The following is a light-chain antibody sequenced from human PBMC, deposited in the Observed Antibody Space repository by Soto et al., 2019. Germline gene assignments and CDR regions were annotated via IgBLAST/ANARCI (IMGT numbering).Light chain of an antibody. CDR2: GAS. Sequence: EIVLTQSPGTLSLSPGERATLSCRASQSFISTYLAWYQQKPGQAPRLLIYGASSRATGIPDRFSGSGSGTDFTLTISRLEPDDFAVYYCQQHGTSPITFGQGTRLEIK. J-gene: IGKJ5*01. V-gene: IGKV3-20*01. CDR1: QSFISTY. CDR3: QQHGTSPIT.